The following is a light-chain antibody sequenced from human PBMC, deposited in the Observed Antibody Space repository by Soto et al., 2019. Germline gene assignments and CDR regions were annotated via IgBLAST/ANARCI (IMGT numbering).Light chain of an antibody. J-gene: IGLJ1*01. Sequence: QSVLTPPPPASGTPGQRVTISCSGGSSNIGTNAVNWYQQLPGTAPKLLIYNNNQRPSGVPDRFSGSKSGTSASLAISGLQSEDEADYYCAAWDDSLNGYVFGTGTKVTVL. CDR1: SSNIGTNA. V-gene: IGLV1-44*01. CDR3: AAWDDSLNGYV. CDR2: NNN.